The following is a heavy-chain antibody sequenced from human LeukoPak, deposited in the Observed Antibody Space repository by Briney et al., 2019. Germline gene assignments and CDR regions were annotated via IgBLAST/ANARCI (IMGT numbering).Heavy chain of an antibody. CDR3: AIQESEAAENWIDP. V-gene: IGHV5-51*01. CDR2: IYPGDSDT. Sequence: GESLKISCKGSGYRFTSYWIGWVRPMPGKGLEWMGIIYPGDSDTRYSPSFQGQVTISADKSISTAYLQWSSLKASDTAMYYCAIQESEAAENWIDPWGQGTLVTVSS. J-gene: IGHJ5*02. D-gene: IGHD2-15*01. CDR1: GYRFTSYW.